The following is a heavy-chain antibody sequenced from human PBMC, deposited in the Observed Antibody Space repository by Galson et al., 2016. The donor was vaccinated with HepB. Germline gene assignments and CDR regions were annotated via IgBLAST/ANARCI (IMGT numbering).Heavy chain of an antibody. CDR1: GFTVSGAY. CDR2: VYSRGST. D-gene: IGHD2-15*01. V-gene: IGHV3-53*01. Sequence: SLRLSCAASGFTVSGAYMGWVRQTPEKGLEWVSVVYSRGSTYYADSVVGRFTTSRDNSKNTLYLQMNSLRADDTAVSFCVRGGAVMRRITYFDCWGQGTLVTVSS. J-gene: IGHJ4*02. CDR3: VRGGAVMRRITYFDC.